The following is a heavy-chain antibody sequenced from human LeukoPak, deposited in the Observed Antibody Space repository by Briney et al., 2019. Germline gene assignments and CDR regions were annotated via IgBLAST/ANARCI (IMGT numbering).Heavy chain of an antibody. Sequence: GGSLRLSCAASGFTFSSYAMSWVRQAPGKGLEWDSAISGSGGSTYYADSVKGRFTISRDNSKNTLYLQMNSLRAEDTAVYYCAKGTYCSSTSCYPNWFDPWGQGTLVTVSS. CDR3: AKGTYCSSTSCYPNWFDP. CDR1: GFTFSSYA. CDR2: ISGSGGST. D-gene: IGHD2-2*01. J-gene: IGHJ5*02. V-gene: IGHV3-23*01.